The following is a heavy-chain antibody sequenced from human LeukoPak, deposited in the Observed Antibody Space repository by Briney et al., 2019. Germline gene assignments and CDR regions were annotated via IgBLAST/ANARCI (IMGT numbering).Heavy chain of an antibody. CDR2: VYRSGTT. Sequence: SETLSLTCVVSGYSISSGYHWGWIRPPPGKGLEWIGRVYRSGTTYYDPSFKSRVTISVDTSKNQISLEVRSVTAADTAMYYCARENWVFDYWGQGILVTVSS. CDR1: GYSISSGYH. CDR3: ARENWVFDY. J-gene: IGHJ4*02. V-gene: IGHV4-38-2*02. D-gene: IGHD7-27*01.